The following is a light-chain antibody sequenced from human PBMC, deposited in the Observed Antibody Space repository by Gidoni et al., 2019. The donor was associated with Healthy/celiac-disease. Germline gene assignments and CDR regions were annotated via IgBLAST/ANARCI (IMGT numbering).Light chain of an antibody. CDR2: GKN. Sequence: SSELTQDPAVSVALGQTVRITCQGDSLRSYYASWYQQKPGQAPVLVIYGKNNRPSGIPDRFPGSSSGNTASLTITGAQAEDEADYYCNSRDSSGNHLGGVFGGGTKLTVL. J-gene: IGLJ2*01. CDR1: SLRSYY. V-gene: IGLV3-19*01. CDR3: NSRDSSGNHLGGV.